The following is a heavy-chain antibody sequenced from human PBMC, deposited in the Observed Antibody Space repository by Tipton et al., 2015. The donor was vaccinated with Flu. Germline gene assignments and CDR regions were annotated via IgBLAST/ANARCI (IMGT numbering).Heavy chain of an antibody. CDR3: ARPGGPAAINPFSYFDF. D-gene: IGHD2-2*01. V-gene: IGHV1-18*04. J-gene: IGHJ4*02. CDR1: GYTLTTYP. Sequence: QSGAEVKKPGASVRVSCKASGYTLTTYPISWVRQAPGQGLEWMGWISGYSGDTIYAQRLQGRVSMTTETSTNTAYMDLRSLRSDDTAVYYCARPGGPAAINPFSYFDFWGQGTLVTVSS. CDR2: ISGYSGDT.